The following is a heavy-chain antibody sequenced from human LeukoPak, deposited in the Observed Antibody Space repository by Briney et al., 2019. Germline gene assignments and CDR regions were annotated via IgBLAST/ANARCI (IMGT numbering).Heavy chain of an antibody. CDR3: ARQFQDGFDI. Sequence: SGTLSLTCTVSGGSISTYYWSRIRQPPGKGLEWIGYVYYSGITNYNPSLKSRVTISVDTSKNQFSLKLRSVTAADTAVYYCARQFQDGFDIWGQGTTVTVSS. CDR2: VYYSGIT. D-gene: IGHD2-21*01. CDR1: GGSISTYY. V-gene: IGHV4-59*01. J-gene: IGHJ3*02.